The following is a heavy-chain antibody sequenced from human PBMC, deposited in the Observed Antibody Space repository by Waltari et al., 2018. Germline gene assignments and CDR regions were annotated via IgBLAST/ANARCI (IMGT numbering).Heavy chain of an antibody. CDR2: INHSGST. Sequence: QVQLQQWGAGLLKPSETLSLTCAVYGGSVSGYYWSWIRQPPGKGLEWIGEINHSGSTNYNPSLKSRVTISVDTSKNQFSLKLSSVTAADTAVYYCAGGRRWLQLRYFDYWGQGTLVTVSS. CDR3: AGGRRWLQLRYFDY. V-gene: IGHV4-34*01. D-gene: IGHD5-12*01. J-gene: IGHJ4*02. CDR1: GGSVSGYY.